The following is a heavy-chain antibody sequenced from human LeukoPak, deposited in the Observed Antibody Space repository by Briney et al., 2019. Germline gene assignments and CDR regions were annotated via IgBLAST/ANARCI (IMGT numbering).Heavy chain of an antibody. CDR1: GGSISSTGYY. Sequence: SETLPLTCTVSGGSISSTGYYWDWIRQPPGKGLEWLGSIYYSETTYYNSSLKSRVTISLNTSKNQFSLRLNSVTAADTAVYYCARQVSDYYYYYIDVWGKGATVTVSS. V-gene: IGHV4-39*01. D-gene: IGHD5/OR15-5a*01. J-gene: IGHJ6*03. CDR3: ARQVSDYYYYYIDV. CDR2: IYYSETT.